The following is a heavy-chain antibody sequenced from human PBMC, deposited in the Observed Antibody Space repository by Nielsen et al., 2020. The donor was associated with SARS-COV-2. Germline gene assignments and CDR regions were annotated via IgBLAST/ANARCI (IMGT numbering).Heavy chain of an antibody. CDR2: IRSKANSYAT. Sequence: GALKISCAASGFTFSGSAMHWVRQASGKGLEWVGRIRSKANSYATAYAASVKGRFTISRDDSKNTAYLQMNSLKTEDTAVYYCTRPYSGSSNDYWGQGTLVTVSS. CDR3: TRPYSGSSNDY. J-gene: IGHJ4*02. V-gene: IGHV3-73*01. CDR1: GFTFSGSA. D-gene: IGHD1-26*01.